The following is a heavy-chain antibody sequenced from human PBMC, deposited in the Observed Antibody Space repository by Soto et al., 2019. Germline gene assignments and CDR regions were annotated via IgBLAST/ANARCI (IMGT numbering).Heavy chain of an antibody. CDR3: ARMTGVVPAAIHYDYYYGMDV. Sequence: PSETLSLTCTVSGCSISSYYWSWIRQPPGKGLEWIGYIYYSGSTNYNPSLKSRVTISVDTSKNQFSLKLSSVTAADTAVYYCARMTGVVPAAIHYDYYYGMDVWGQGTTVT. J-gene: IGHJ6*02. D-gene: IGHD2-2*01. CDR2: IYYSGST. CDR1: GCSISSYY. V-gene: IGHV4-59*01.